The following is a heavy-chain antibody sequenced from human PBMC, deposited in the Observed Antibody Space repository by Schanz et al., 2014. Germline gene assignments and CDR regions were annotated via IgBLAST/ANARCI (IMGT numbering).Heavy chain of an antibody. Sequence: EVQLLESGGGLVQPGGSLRLSCAASGFTVSSNHMSWVRQAPGKGLEWVSALSGSGGSTYYADSVKGRFTISRDNSKNTLYLQMNSLRAEDTAVYYCAKDSTHIDIVLVPTAIDYWGQGTLVTVSS. CDR2: LSGSGGST. CDR1: GFTVSSNH. V-gene: IGHV3-23*01. D-gene: IGHD2-2*01. CDR3: AKDSTHIDIVLVPTAIDY. J-gene: IGHJ4*02.